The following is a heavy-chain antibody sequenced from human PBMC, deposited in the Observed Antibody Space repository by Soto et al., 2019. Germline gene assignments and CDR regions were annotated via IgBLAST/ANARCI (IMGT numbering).Heavy chain of an antibody. CDR3: ARHRRRYCSGGSCLDWFDP. D-gene: IGHD2-15*01. J-gene: IGHJ5*02. CDR2: IYYSGST. Sequence: QLQLQESGPGLVKPSETLSLTCTVSGGSISSSSYYWGWIRQPPGKGLEWIGSIYYSGSTYYNPSXXSRVTISVEPXXNXCXXKLSSVTAADTAVYYCARHRRRYCSGGSCLDWFDPWGQGTLVTVSS. CDR1: GGSISSSSYY. V-gene: IGHV4-39*01.